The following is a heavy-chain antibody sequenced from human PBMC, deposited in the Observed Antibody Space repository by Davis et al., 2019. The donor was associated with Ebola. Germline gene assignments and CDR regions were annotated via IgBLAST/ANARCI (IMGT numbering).Heavy chain of an antibody. Sequence: GGSLRLSCAASGFTFSSYAMHWVRQAPGKGLEWVAVISYDGSNKYYADSVKGRFTISRDNSKNTLYLQMNSLRAEDTAVYYCARETVTAFDYWGQGTLVTVSS. J-gene: IGHJ4*02. CDR3: ARETVTAFDY. CDR2: ISYDGSNK. CDR1: GFTFSSYA. V-gene: IGHV3-30-3*01. D-gene: IGHD2-21*02.